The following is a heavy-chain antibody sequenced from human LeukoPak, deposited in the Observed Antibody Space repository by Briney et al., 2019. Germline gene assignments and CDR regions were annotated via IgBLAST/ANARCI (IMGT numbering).Heavy chain of an antibody. D-gene: IGHD4-17*01. CDR2: ISYDGSNK. V-gene: IGHV3-30-3*01. CDR1: GFTVSSYA. CDR3: AKDKEDYGAYYYGMDV. Sequence: GRPLRLSCAASGFTVSSYAMHWVRQAPGKGLEWVAVISYDGSNKYYADSVKGRFTISRDNSKNTLYLQMNSLRAEDTAVYYCAKDKEDYGAYYYGMDVWGQGTTVTVSS. J-gene: IGHJ6*02.